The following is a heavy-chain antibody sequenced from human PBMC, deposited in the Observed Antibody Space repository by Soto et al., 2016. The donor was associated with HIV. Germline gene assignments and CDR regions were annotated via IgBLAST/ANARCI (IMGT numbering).Heavy chain of an antibody. CDR2: IRNDGASI. CDR3: AKARGQVYYNYNFDV. J-gene: IGHJ6*04. CDR1: GFPFKSYA. V-gene: IGHV3-23*01. D-gene: IGHD3-16*01. Sequence: EVQLLESGGGFVQPGGSLRLSCAASGFPFKSYAMNWVRQAPGKGLEWVSIIRNDGASIYYADSVKGRFTISRDNSKNTLYLQMNGLRAEDAAIYYCAKARGQVYYNYNFDVWGKGTTVTVSS.